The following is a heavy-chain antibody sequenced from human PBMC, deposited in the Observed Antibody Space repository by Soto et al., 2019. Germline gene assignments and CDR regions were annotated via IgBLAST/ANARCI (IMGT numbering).Heavy chain of an antibody. CDR1: GYTFTSYG. CDR3: ARDSSGDWYRCFDY. Sequence: PPASVKVSCKASGYTFTSYGISWVRQAPGQGLEWMGWISAYNGNTNYAQKLQGRVTMTTDTSTSTAYMELRSLRSDDTAVYYCARDSSGDWYRCFDYWGQGTLVTVSS. J-gene: IGHJ4*02. D-gene: IGHD2-21*02. V-gene: IGHV1-18*01. CDR2: ISAYNGNT.